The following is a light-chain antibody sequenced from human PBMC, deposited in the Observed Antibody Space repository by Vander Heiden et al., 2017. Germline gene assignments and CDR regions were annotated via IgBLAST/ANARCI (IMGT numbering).Light chain of an antibody. CDR2: DAS. CDR1: QNIDSW. Sequence: DIHMTQSPSTLSASVGDRVTITCRASQNIDSWLAWYQHKPGKAPKLLIYDASSLQSGVPPTFSGSGSGTEFILTISGLQPDDFATYYCQQYSDYPWTFGQGTKVEIK. V-gene: IGKV1-5*01. J-gene: IGKJ1*01. CDR3: QQYSDYPWT.